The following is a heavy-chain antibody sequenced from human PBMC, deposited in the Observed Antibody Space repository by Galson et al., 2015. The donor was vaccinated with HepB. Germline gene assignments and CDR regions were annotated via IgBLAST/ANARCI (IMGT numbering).Heavy chain of an antibody. CDR3: ATDYSSGWYLGAFDI. D-gene: IGHD6-19*01. Sequence: SLRLSCAASGFTFSSHWMHWVRRAPGKGLVWVSRINSYGSTTNYADSVKGRFTISRDNAKNTLFLQMNSLRAEDTAAYYCATDYSSGWYLGAFDIWGHGTRVTVSS. J-gene: IGHJ3*02. CDR2: INSYGSTT. CDR1: GFTFSSHW. V-gene: IGHV3-74*01.